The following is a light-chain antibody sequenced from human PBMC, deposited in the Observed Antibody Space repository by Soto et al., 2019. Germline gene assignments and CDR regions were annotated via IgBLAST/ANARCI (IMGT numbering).Light chain of an antibody. J-gene: IGLJ2*01. CDR1: XXNXGAGYD. Sequence: QSVLTQPPSVSGAXXXRVTXXXXGXXXNXGAGYDVHWYQQLPGTAPKLLIYGNSNRPSGVPDRFSGSKSGTSASLAITGLQAEDEADYYCQSYDSSLTHVVFGGGTKLTVL. V-gene: IGLV1-40*01. CDR3: QSYDSSLTHVV. CDR2: GNS.